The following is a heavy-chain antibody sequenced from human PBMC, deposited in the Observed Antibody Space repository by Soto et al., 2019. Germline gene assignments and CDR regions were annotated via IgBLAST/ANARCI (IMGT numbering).Heavy chain of an antibody. Sequence: ASVKVSCKASGYSITIYGISWVRQAPGQGLEWMGWISTYNGNTNYAQKLQGRVTMTTETSTSTAYMELRSLRSDDTAVYYCARATYFDFWGQGTLVTVSS. CDR1: GYSITIYG. CDR2: ISTYNGNT. CDR3: ARATYFDF. V-gene: IGHV1-18*01. J-gene: IGHJ4*02.